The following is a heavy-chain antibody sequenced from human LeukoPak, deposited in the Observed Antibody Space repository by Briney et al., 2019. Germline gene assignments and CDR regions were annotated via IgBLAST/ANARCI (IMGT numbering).Heavy chain of an antibody. J-gene: IGHJ4*02. CDR2: MNPNSGNT. CDR1: GYTFTSYD. CDR3: ARQRRGAAAGFDY. Sequence: GASVKVSCKASGYTFTSYDINWVRQATGQGLEWMGRMNPNSGNTGYAQKLQGRVTITRNTSISTAYMELSSLRSEDTAVYYCARQRRGAAAGFDYWGQGTLVTVSS. V-gene: IGHV1-8*03. D-gene: IGHD6-13*01.